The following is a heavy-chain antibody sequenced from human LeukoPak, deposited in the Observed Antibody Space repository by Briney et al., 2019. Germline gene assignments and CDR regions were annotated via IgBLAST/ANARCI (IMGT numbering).Heavy chain of an antibody. V-gene: IGHV3-23*01. Sequence: PGGSLRLSCAASGFTFRTYAMDWVRQAPGKGLEWVSVISGSGDSTYYADSVKGRFTISRDNSKNTLYLQMNSLRAEDTALYYCAKRVGSYHFDSWGQGTLVTVSS. J-gene: IGHJ4*02. CDR3: AKRVGSYHFDS. CDR2: ISGSGDST. D-gene: IGHD3-16*02. CDR1: GFTFRTYA.